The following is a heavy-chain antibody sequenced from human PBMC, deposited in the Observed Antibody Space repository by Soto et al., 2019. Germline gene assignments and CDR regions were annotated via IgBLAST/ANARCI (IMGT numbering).Heavy chain of an antibody. Sequence: GASVKVSCKASGYTFTTYGITWVRQAPGQGLEWMGWISAYSGNTNYAQKLQGRLTVTTDTSTNTAYMDLRSLRSDDTAVYYCARVVKAGDYGDYGRYYFDYWGHGTLVTVS. J-gene: IGHJ4*01. CDR2: ISAYSGNT. D-gene: IGHD4-17*01. CDR1: GYTFTTYG. CDR3: ARVVKAGDYGDYGRYYFDY. V-gene: IGHV1-18*04.